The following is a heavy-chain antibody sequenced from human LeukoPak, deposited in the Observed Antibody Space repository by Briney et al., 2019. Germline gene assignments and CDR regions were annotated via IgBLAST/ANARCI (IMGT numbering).Heavy chain of an antibody. V-gene: IGHV1-2*02. D-gene: IGHD4-11*01. Sequence: ASVKVSCKASGYTFTGYYMHWVRQAPGQGLEWMGWINPNSGGTNYAQKFQGRVTMTRDASISTAYMELSRLRSDDTAVYYCARGGLMTTVKSHMDVWGKGTTVTVSS. J-gene: IGHJ6*03. CDR3: ARGGLMTTVKSHMDV. CDR1: GYTFTGYY. CDR2: INPNSGGT.